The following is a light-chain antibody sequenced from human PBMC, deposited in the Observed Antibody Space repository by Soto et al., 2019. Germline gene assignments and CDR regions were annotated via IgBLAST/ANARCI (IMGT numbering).Light chain of an antibody. V-gene: IGLV7-46*01. J-gene: IGLJ1*01. Sequence: QAVVTQEPSLTVSPGGTVTLTCGSSTGPVTNGHFPYWFQQKPGQAPRPLIYDTDNKHSWTPARFSASLLGDKAALTLSGAXPEXXADYYCLLSYTGRLYVFGPGTKLTVL. CDR1: TGPVTNGHF. CDR2: DTD. CDR3: LLSYTGRLYV.